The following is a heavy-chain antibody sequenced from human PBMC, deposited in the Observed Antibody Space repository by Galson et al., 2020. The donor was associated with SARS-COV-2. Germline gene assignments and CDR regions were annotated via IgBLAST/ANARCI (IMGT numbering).Heavy chain of an antibody. J-gene: IGHJ4*02. V-gene: IGHV3-9*01. D-gene: IGHD2-2*01. CDR2: ISWNSGSI. Sequence: SLKISCAASGFTFDDYAMHWVRQAPGKGLEWVSGISWNSGSIGYADSVKGRFTISRDNAKNSLYLQMNSLRAEDTALYYCAKDIRGYCSSTSWPGGFDYWGQGTLVTVSS. CDR1: GFTFDDYA. CDR3: AKDIRGYCSSTSWPGGFDY.